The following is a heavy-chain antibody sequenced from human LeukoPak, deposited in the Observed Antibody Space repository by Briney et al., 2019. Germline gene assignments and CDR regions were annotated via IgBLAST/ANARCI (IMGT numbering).Heavy chain of an antibody. V-gene: IGHV3-7*01. CDR3: ARDSPYYCSSTSCYHYYYYYYMDV. CDR1: GFTFSSYW. D-gene: IGHD2-2*01. Sequence: WGSLRLSCAASGFTFSSYWMSWVRQAPGKGLEWVANIKQDGSEKYYVDSVKGRFTISRDNAKNSLYLQMNSLRAEDTAVYYCARDSPYYCSSTSCYHYYYYYYMDVWGKGTTVTISS. J-gene: IGHJ6*03. CDR2: IKQDGSEK.